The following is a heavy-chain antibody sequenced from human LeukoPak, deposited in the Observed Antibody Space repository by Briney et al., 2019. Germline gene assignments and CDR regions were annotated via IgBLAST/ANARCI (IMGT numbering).Heavy chain of an antibody. CDR2: IYYSGST. Sequence: SETLSLTCTVSGGSISSSSYYWGWIRQPPGKGLEWIGSIYYSGSTYYNPSLKSRVTISVDTSKNQFSLKLSSVTAADTAVYYCARPGVRGVIIPFDYWGQGTLVTVSS. CDR1: GGSISSSSYY. V-gene: IGHV4-39*07. CDR3: ARPGVRGVIIPFDY. J-gene: IGHJ4*02. D-gene: IGHD3-10*01.